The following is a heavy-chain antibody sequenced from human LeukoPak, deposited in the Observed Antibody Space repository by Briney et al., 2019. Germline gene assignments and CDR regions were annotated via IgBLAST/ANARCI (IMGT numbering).Heavy chain of an antibody. CDR1: GFTFSLYW. V-gene: IGHV3-7*03. CDR3: AGGTGFIIKD. D-gene: IGHD3-9*01. CDR2: IKQDGSEK. J-gene: IGHJ4*02. Sequence: PGGSLRLSCAASGFTFSLYWMNWVRRAPGKGLEWVANIKQDGSEKNYVDSVKGRFTISRDNAKNSLNLRMNNLRVEDTAMYYCAGGTGFIIKDWGQGTLVTVSS.